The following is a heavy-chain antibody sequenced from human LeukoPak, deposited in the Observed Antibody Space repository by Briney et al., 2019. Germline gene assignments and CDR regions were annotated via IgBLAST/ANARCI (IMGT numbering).Heavy chain of an antibody. CDR1: GFTFSTSG. Sequence: GGSLRLSCAASGFTFSTSGMHWVRQAPGKGLVWVSRISSDGSSTSYADFVKGRFTISRDNAKNTLYLQMNSLRAEDTAVYYCVRDSGSSEYYFDYWGQGTLVTVSS. V-gene: IGHV3-74*01. D-gene: IGHD1-26*01. J-gene: IGHJ4*02. CDR2: ISSDGSST. CDR3: VRDSGSSEYYFDY.